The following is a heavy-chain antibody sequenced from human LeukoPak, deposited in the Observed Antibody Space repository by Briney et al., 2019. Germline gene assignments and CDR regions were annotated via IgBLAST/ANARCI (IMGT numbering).Heavy chain of an antibody. CDR1: GGSITSYY. J-gene: IGHJ4*02. D-gene: IGHD3-22*01. CDR3: ARAVGYYDSSGYFRGYVYYFDY. CDR2: IYYSGTT. V-gene: IGHV4-59*01. Sequence: SETLSLTCTVSGGSITSYYWSWIRQPPGKGLEWIAYIYYSGTTNYNPSLKSRVTISVDTSKNQFSLKLSSVTAADTAVYYCARAVGYYDSSGYFRGYVYYFDYWGQGTLVTVSS.